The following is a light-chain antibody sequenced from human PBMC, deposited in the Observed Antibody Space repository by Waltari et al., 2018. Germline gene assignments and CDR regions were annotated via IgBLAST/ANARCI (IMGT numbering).Light chain of an antibody. V-gene: IGKV1-NL1*01. Sequence: DIKMTQSPSSLSASVGDRVTITCRASQGISNSLAWYQQKPGKAPKLLLYAASRLESGVPSRFSGSGSGTDYTLTISSLQPEDFATYYCQQYYSTPPMYTFGQGTKLEIK. CDR3: QQYYSTPPMYT. J-gene: IGKJ2*01. CDR1: QGISNS. CDR2: AAS.